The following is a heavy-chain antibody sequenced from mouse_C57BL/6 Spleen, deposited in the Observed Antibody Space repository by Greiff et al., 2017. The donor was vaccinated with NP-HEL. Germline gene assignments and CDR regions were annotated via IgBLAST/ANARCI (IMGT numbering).Heavy chain of an antibody. CDR2: IDPSDSET. J-gene: IGHJ2*01. CDR1: GYTFTSYW. CDR3: DRLDDGYYLDY. Sequence: VKLQQPGAELVRPGSSVKLSCKASGYTFTSYWMHWVKQRPIQGLEWIGNIDPSDSETHYNQKFKDKATLTVDKSSSTAYMQLSSLTSEDSAVYYCDRLDDGYYLDYWGQGTTLTVSS. V-gene: IGHV1-52*01. D-gene: IGHD2-3*01.